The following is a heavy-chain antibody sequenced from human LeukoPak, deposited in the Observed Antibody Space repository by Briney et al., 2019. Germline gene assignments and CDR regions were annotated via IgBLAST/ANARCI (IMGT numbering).Heavy chain of an antibody. CDR3: TKDRRGPAAGTWYFDS. D-gene: IGHD6-13*01. CDR2: ITAIDGRT. V-gene: IGHV3-23*01. Sequence: GGSLRLSCAASGFTFSSYWMSWVRQAPGRGLEWVSSITAIDGRTYYADSVRGRFTISRDNSKNTVYLQLNSLRAGDTAIYYCTKDRRGPAAGTWYFDSWGQGTLVTVSS. CDR1: GFTFSSYW. J-gene: IGHJ4*02.